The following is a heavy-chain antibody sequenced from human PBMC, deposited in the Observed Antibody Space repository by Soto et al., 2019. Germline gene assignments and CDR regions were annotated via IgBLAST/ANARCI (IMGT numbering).Heavy chain of an antibody. CDR1: GYTFTSYD. V-gene: IGHV1-8*01. CDR2: MNPNSGNT. D-gene: IGHD2-2*01. Sequence: GASVKVSCKASGYTFTSYDINWVRQATGQGLEWMGWMNPNSGNTGYAQKFQGRVTMTRNTSISTAYMELSSLRSEDTAVYYCARVGGKYCISTSCYRYWGQGTLVTVSS. CDR3: ARVGGKYCISTSCYRY. J-gene: IGHJ4*02.